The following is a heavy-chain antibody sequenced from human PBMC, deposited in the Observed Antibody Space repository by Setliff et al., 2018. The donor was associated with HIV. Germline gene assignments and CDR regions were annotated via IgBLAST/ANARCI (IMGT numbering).Heavy chain of an antibody. V-gene: IGHV4-59*01. J-gene: IGHJ3*02. CDR1: GGSMSSYY. CDR2: IYYSGST. CDR3: GRVGFGELFGAFDI. Sequence: KTSETLSLTCTVSGGSMSSYYWSWIRQPPGKGLEWVGYIYYSGSTNYNPSPKSRVSISVDTSKNQFSLKLSSVTAADTAMYYCGRVGFGELFGAFDIWGQGIMVTVSS. D-gene: IGHD3-10*01.